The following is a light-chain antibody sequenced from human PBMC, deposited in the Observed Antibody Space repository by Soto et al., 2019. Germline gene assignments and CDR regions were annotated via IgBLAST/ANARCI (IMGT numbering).Light chain of an antibody. Sequence: EIVLTQSPATLSLSPGERATLSCRASQSISGYLGWYQQKPGQAPRLLIYADSNRATGIPARFSGSGSGTDFTLAISSLQPEDSATYYCLQDINYPWTFGQGTKVDIK. V-gene: IGKV3-11*01. J-gene: IGKJ1*01. CDR1: QSISGY. CDR3: LQDINYPWT. CDR2: ADS.